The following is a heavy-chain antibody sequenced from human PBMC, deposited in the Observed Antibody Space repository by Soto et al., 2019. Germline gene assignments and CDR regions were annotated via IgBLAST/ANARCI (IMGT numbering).Heavy chain of an antibody. CDR3: AKDRGGSLDI. V-gene: IGHV3-30*18. CDR1: GFTFSSYG. CDR2: ISYDGSNK. J-gene: IGHJ3*02. Sequence: QVQLVESGGGVVQPGRSLRLSCAASGFTFSSYGMHWVRQAPGKGLEWVAVISYDGSNKYYADSVKGRFTISRDNSKNTLYLQMNSLIAEDTAVYYCAKDRGGSLDIWGQGTMVTVSS. D-gene: IGHD2-15*01.